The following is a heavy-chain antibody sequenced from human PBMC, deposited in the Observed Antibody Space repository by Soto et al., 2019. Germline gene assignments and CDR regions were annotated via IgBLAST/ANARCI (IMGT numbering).Heavy chain of an antibody. V-gene: IGHV3-33*01. J-gene: IGHJ6*02. Sequence: GGSLRLSCAASGFTFSSYGMHWVRQAPGKGLEWVAVIWYDGSNKYYADSVKGRFTISRDNSKNTLYLQMNSLKTEDTAVYYCTTGPGITIFGVVPWDYYGMDVWGQGTTVTVSS. CDR3: TTGPGITIFGVVPWDYYGMDV. CDR2: IWYDGSNK. D-gene: IGHD3-3*01. CDR1: GFTFSSYG.